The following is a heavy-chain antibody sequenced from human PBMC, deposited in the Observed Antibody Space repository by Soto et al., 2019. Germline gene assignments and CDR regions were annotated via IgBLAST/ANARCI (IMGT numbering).Heavy chain of an antibody. D-gene: IGHD6-13*01. CDR1: GYTFTSYY. V-gene: IGHV1-46*01. Sequence: QVQLVQSGAEVKKPGASVKVSCKASGYTFTSYYMHWVRQAPGQGLEGMGTINPSGGSTSYAQKFQGRVTMTRDTSTSTVYMELSSLRSEDTAVYYCAREGRDSSLGNWFDPWGQGTLVTVSS. CDR3: AREGRDSSLGNWFDP. J-gene: IGHJ5*02. CDR2: INPSGGST.